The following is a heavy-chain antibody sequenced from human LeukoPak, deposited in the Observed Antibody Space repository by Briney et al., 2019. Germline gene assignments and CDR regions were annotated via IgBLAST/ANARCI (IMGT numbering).Heavy chain of an antibody. J-gene: IGHJ5*02. Sequence: ASVKVSCKVSGYTLTELSMHWVRQAPGKGLEWMGGFDPEDGETIYAQKFKGRVTMTEDTSTDTAYMELSSLRSEDTAVYYCATQNYGDYTEWFDPWGQGTLVTVSS. CDR2: FDPEDGET. CDR3: ATQNYGDYTEWFDP. D-gene: IGHD4-17*01. V-gene: IGHV1-24*01. CDR1: GYTLTELS.